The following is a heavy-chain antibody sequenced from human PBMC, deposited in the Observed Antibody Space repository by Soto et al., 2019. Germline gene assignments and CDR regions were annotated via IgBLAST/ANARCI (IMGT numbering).Heavy chain of an antibody. CDR1: GYTFTGYY. CDR2: INPNSGGT. J-gene: IGHJ3*02. V-gene: IGHV1-2*04. D-gene: IGHD5-12*01. CDR3: ARDPSAGYRGYDGAFDI. Sequence: ASVKVSCKASGYTFTGYYMHWVRQAPGQGLEWMGWINPNSGGTNYAQKFQGWVTMTRDTSISTAYMELSRLRSDDTAVYYCARDPSAGYRGYDGAFDIWGQATMVIV.